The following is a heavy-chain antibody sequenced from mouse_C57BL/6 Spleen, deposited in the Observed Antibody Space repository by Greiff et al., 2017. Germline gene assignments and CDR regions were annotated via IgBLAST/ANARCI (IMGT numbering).Heavy chain of an antibody. D-gene: IGHD2-4*01. CDR2: ISSGRSTI. J-gene: IGHJ4*01. CDR1: GFTFSDYG. Sequence: EVKLVESGGGLVKPGGSLKLSCAASGFTFSDYGMHWVRQAPEKGLERVAYISSGRSTIDSAATVKGRFTISRYNAKNNLFLQMTSLSSEDTALYYCARRYYENYAMDYWGQGTSVTVSS. CDR3: ARRYYENYAMDY. V-gene: IGHV5-17*01.